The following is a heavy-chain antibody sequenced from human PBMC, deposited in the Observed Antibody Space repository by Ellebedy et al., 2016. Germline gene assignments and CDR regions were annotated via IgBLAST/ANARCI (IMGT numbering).Heavy chain of an antibody. J-gene: IGHJ4*02. D-gene: IGHD3-22*01. CDR3: AKTPSYYYDSSGPACIDY. V-gene: IGHV3-23*01. Sequence: GGSLRLXXAASGFTFSSYAMSWVRQAPGKGLEWVSAISGSGGSTYYADSVKGRFTISRDNSKNTLYLQMNSLRAEDTAVYYCAKTPSYYYDSSGPACIDYWGQGTLVTVSS. CDR1: GFTFSSYA. CDR2: ISGSGGST.